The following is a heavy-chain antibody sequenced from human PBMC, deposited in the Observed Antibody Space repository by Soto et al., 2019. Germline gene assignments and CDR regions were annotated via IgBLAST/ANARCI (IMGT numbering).Heavy chain of an antibody. Sequence: SETLSLTWAVSGGSISSGGHYWGWVRQPPGKGLEWIATIYHSETTYSTPSLRSRLNVSVDTTNNQFSLRLISVMAADTAVYHCAGLPLVPGVPYFDNWGPGTLVTVSS. D-gene: IGHD3-10*01. J-gene: IGHJ4*02. V-gene: IGHV4-39*01. CDR2: IYHSETT. CDR3: AGLPLVPGVPYFDN. CDR1: GGSISSGGHY.